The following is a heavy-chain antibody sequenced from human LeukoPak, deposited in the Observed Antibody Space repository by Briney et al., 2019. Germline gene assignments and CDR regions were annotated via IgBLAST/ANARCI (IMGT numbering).Heavy chain of an antibody. CDR2: INHSGST. CDR1: GGSFSGYY. J-gene: IGHJ4*02. D-gene: IGHD3-3*01. Sequence: PSETLSLTCAVYGGSFSGYYWSWIRQPPGKGLEWIGEINHSGSTNYNPSLKSRVTISVDTSKNQFSLKLSSVTAADTAVYYCARGLRSFDYWGQGTLVTVSS. CDR3: ARGLRSFDY. V-gene: IGHV4-34*01.